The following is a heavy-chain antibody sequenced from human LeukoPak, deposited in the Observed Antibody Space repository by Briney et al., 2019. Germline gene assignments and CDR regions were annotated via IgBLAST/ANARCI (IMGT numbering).Heavy chain of an antibody. CDR1: GYTFTGYY. CDR2: INPNSGGT. J-gene: IGHJ4*02. V-gene: IGHV1-2*02. CDR3: ARGNLERALDFDY. Sequence: ASVKVSCKASGYTFTGYYMHWVRQAPGQGLEWMGWINPNSGGTNYAQKFQGRVTMTRDTSISTAYMELSRLRSDDTAVYYCARGNLERALDFDYWGQGTLVTVSS. D-gene: IGHD1-1*01.